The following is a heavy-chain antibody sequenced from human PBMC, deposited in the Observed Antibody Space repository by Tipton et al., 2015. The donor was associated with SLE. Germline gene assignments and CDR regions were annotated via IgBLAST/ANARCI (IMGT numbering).Heavy chain of an antibody. CDR1: GGSISSHY. J-gene: IGHJ5*02. Sequence: TLSLTCTVSGGSISSHYWSWIRQPPGKGLEWIGYIYYSGSTNNNPSLKSRVTISVDTSKNQFSLKLSSVTAADTAVYYCARHHKERAAAGTLGWFDPWGQGTLVTVSS. CDR2: IYYSGST. CDR3: ARHHKERAAAGTLGWFDP. V-gene: IGHV4-59*11. D-gene: IGHD6-13*01.